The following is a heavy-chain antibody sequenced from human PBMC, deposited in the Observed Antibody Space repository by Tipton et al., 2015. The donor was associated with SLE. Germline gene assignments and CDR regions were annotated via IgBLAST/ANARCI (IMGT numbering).Heavy chain of an antibody. V-gene: IGHV4-31*03. CDR2: ILNTGST. D-gene: IGHD2-2*01. CDR1: GDSISSDYYY. CDR3: ARDRLRYCSSTRCLGFDY. J-gene: IGHJ4*02. Sequence: TLSLTCTVSGDSISSDYYYWSWIRQHPGKGLEWIGNILNTGSTSYNPSLRSRVTISVDTSRNQFSLKLTSVTAADTAVYYCARDRLRYCSSTRCLGFDYWGQGTLVTVSS.